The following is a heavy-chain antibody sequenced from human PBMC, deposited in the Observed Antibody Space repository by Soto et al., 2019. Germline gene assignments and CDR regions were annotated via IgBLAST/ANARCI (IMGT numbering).Heavy chain of an antibody. Sequence: QLRLQESGPGLVKPSQTLSLTCTVSGGSVNSNGYYWSWIRQHSVKGLEFIGHIYYAGSTYYNPSLASRTTISRDTSKNQFALELTSVTAADTAVYYCARIYDFWSGHGAFDIWGQGSMVTVSS. D-gene: IGHD3-3*01. V-gene: IGHV4-31*03. CDR1: GGSVNSNGYY. CDR2: IYYAGST. J-gene: IGHJ3*02. CDR3: ARIYDFWSGHGAFDI.